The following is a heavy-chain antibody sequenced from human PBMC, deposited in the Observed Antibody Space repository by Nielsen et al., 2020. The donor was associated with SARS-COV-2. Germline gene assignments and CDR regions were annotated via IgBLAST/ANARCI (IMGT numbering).Heavy chain of an antibody. CDR2: IKQDGSEK. J-gene: IGHJ4*02. V-gene: IGHV3-7*01. CDR3: ARAGFFSSGSYFDY. Sequence: GESLKISCAASGFTFSSYWMSWVRQAPGKGLEWVANIKQDGSEKYYVDSVKGRFTISRDNAKNSLYLQMNSLRAEDTAVYYCARAGFFSSGSYFDYWGQGTLVTVSS. CDR1: GFTFSSYW. D-gene: IGHD6-19*01.